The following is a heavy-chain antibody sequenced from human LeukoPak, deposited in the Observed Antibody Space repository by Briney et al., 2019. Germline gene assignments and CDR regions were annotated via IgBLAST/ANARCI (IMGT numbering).Heavy chain of an antibody. J-gene: IGHJ3*02. Sequence: SETLSLTCTVSGGSISSYYWSWIRQPPGKGLEWIGYIYYSGSTYYNPSLKSRVTISVDTSKNQFSLKLSSVTAADTAVDCCARGCSSGYRDAFDIWGQGTMVTVSS. CDR1: GGSISSYY. V-gene: IGHV4-59*01. D-gene: IGHD3-22*01. CDR2: IYYSGST. CDR3: ARGCSSGYRDAFDI.